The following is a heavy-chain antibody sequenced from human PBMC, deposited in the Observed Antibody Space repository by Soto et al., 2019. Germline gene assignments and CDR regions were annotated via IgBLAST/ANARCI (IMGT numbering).Heavy chain of an antibody. CDR2: IYYSGST. Sequence: SETLSLTCTVSGGSISSYYWSWIRQPPGKGLEWIGYIYYSGSTNYNPSLKSRVTISVDTSKNQFSLKLSSVTAADTAVYYCARHKGTMVRGVTNYYYYYMDVWGKGTTVTVSS. CDR3: ARHKGTMVRGVTNYYYYYMDV. V-gene: IGHV4-59*08. D-gene: IGHD3-10*01. CDR1: GGSISSYY. J-gene: IGHJ6*03.